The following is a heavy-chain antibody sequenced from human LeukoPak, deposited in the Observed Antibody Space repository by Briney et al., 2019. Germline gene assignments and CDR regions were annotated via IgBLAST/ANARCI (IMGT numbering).Heavy chain of an antibody. Sequence: PGGSLRLSCAASGFTFSSYAMSWVRQAPGKGLEWVSAISGSGGSTYYADSVKGRFTISRDNSKNTLYLQMNSLRAEDTAVYYCAKTGADYYDSSGYYGNFDYWGQGTLVTVSS. CDR3: AKTGADYYDSSGYYGNFDY. D-gene: IGHD3-22*01. V-gene: IGHV3-23*01. J-gene: IGHJ4*02. CDR1: GFTFSSYA. CDR2: ISGSGGST.